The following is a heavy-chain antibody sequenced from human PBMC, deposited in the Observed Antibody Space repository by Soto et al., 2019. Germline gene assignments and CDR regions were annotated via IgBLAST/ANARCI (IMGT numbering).Heavy chain of an antibody. CDR2: INPMGGST. D-gene: IGHD6-13*01. J-gene: IGHJ5*02. V-gene: IGHV1-46*01. CDR1: GYTFINYY. Sequence: QEQLVQSGAEVKEPGASVKVSCKASGYTFINYYIHWVRQAPGQGLEWMAIINPMGGSTNYAQEFQGRVTLTSDTSTSTVYMELSSLRFEDTALFYCARDLAAGDLWSQGTLVTVSS. CDR3: ARDLAAGDL.